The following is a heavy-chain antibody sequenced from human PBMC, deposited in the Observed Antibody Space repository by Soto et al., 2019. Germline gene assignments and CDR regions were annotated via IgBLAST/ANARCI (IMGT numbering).Heavy chain of an antibody. CDR1: GFTFSSYA. V-gene: IGHV3-30-3*01. CDR2: ISYDGSNK. Sequence: LRLSCAASGFTFSSYAMHWVRQAPGKGLEWVAVISYDGSNKYYADSVKGRFTISRDNSKNTLYLQMNSLRAEDTAVYYCARAPGGSYYHDAFDIWGQGTMVTVSS. D-gene: IGHD1-26*01. CDR3: ARAPGGSYYHDAFDI. J-gene: IGHJ3*02.